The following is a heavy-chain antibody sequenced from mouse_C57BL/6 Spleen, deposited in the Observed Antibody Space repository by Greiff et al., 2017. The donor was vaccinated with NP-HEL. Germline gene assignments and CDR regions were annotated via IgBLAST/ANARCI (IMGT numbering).Heavy chain of an antibody. J-gene: IGHJ2*01. CDR1: GYTFTSYG. V-gene: IGHV1-81*01. CDR3: ARSPFDY. Sequence: VQLQQSGAELARPGASVKLSCKASGYTFTSYGISWVKQRTGQGLEWIGEIYPSSGNTYYNEKFKGKATLTADKSSSTAYMELRSLTSEDSGVYFCARSPFDYRGQGTTLTVSS. CDR2: IYPSSGNT.